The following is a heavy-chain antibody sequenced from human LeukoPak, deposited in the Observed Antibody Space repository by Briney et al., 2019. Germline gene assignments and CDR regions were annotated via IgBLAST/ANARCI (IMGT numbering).Heavy chain of an antibody. CDR2: ISAYNGNT. V-gene: IGHV1-18*01. Sequence: ASVKVSCKASGYTFTSYGISWVRQAPGQGLEWMGWISAYNGNTNYAQKLQGRVTMTTDTSTSTAYMELRSLRSDDTAVYYCARDPLLWTSSSFDYWGQGTLVTVSS. D-gene: IGHD6-6*01. J-gene: IGHJ4*02. CDR3: ARDPLLWTSSSFDY. CDR1: GYTFTSYG.